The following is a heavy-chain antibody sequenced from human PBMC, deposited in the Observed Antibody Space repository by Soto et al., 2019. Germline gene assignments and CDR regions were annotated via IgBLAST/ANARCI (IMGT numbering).Heavy chain of an antibody. CDR1: GGSISCYF. J-gene: IGHJ4*02. D-gene: IGHD6-6*01. CDR3: ARGLPGYSSSSGAVFDF. V-gene: IGHV4-4*07. Sequence: SETLSLTCTVSGGSISCYFWSWIRQPAGKGLEWIGRIYTTGSTNFNPSLKSRVSMSVDTSKNQFSLKLSSVTAADTAVYYCARGLPGYSSSSGAVFDFWGQGTLVTVSS. CDR2: IYTTGST.